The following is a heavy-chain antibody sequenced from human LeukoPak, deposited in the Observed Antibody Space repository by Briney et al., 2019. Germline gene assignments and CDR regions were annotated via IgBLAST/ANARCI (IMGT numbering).Heavy chain of an antibody. Sequence: GGSLRLSCAASGFTFSNYGMHWVRQAPGKGLEWVAVIWYDGSNKYYADSVKGRFTISRDNSKNTLYLQMNSLRAEDTAVYYCARGCRYGGYRDYFDYWGQGTLVTVSS. CDR3: ARGCRYGGYRDYFDY. CDR2: IWYDGSNK. CDR1: GFTFSNYG. V-gene: IGHV3-33*01. D-gene: IGHD4-17*01. J-gene: IGHJ4*02.